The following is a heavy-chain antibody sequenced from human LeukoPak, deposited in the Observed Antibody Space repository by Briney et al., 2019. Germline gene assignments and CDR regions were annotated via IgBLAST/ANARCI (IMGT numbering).Heavy chain of an antibody. CDR2: IYYSGST. D-gene: IGHD1-26*01. CDR3: ARVKYSGSYYGVDY. V-gene: IGHV4-30-4*08. J-gene: IGHJ4*02. CDR1: GDSISSADYY. Sequence: SETLPLTCTVSGDSISSADYYRSWIRQPPGKGLEWIGYIYYSGSTYYNPSLKSRVIISADTSRNQFSLKLSSVTAADTAVYYCARVKYSGSYYGVDYWGQGTLVTVSS.